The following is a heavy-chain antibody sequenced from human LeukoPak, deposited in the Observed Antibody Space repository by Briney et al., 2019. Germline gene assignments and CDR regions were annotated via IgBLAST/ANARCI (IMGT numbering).Heavy chain of an antibody. Sequence: SETLSLTCTVSGGSISSYYWSWIRQPPGKGLEWIGYIYYSGSTNYNPSLKSRVTISVDTSKNQFSLKLSSVTAADTAVYYCACNTAMVREGWFDPRGQGTLVTVSS. CDR3: ACNTAMVREGWFDP. V-gene: IGHV4-59*01. CDR1: GGSISSYY. CDR2: IYYSGST. D-gene: IGHD5-18*01. J-gene: IGHJ5*02.